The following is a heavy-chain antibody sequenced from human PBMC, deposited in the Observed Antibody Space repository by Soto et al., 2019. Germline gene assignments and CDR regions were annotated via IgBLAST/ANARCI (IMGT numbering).Heavy chain of an antibody. CDR3: ARELGYGMDV. V-gene: IGHV4-34*01. CDR1: GGSFSGYY. CDR2: INHSGST. D-gene: IGHD1-7*01. Sequence: SETLSLTCAVYGGSFSGYYWIWIRQPPGKGLEWIGEINHSGSTNYNPSLKSRVTISVDTSKNQFSLKLSSVTAADTAVYYCARELGYGMDVWGQGTTVTVSS. J-gene: IGHJ6*02.